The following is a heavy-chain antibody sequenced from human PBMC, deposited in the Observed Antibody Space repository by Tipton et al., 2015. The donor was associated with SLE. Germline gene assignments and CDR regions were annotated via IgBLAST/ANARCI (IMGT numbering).Heavy chain of an antibody. V-gene: IGHV4-4*08. CDR2: IYTSGST. J-gene: IGHJ5*02. Sequence: TLSLTCSVSGGSINSHYWSWIRQSPGKGLEWIGYIYTSGSTNYNPSLKSRVTISADTSKKQFSLKLSSVTAADTAVYYCASGGYGSGSHYLGGWFDPWGRGTLVTVSS. D-gene: IGHD3-10*01. CDR3: ASGGYGSGSHYLGGWFDP. CDR1: GGSINSHY.